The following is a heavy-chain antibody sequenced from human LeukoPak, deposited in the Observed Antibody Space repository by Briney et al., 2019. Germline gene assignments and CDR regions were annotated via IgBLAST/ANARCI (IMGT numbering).Heavy chain of an antibody. CDR1: GFTVSSNY. CDR2: ISGSGGST. J-gene: IGHJ3*02. V-gene: IGHV3-23*01. CDR3: AKDAPSMIVVVITTDAFDI. D-gene: IGHD3-22*01. Sequence: GGSLRLSCAASGFTVSSNYMSWVRQAPGKGLEWVSGISGSGGSTYYADSVKGRFTISRDNSKNTLYLQMNSLRAEDTAVYYCAKDAPSMIVVVITTDAFDIWGQGTMVTVSS.